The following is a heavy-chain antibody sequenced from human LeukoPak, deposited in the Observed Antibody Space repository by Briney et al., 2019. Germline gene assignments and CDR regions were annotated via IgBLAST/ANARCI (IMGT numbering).Heavy chain of an antibody. CDR2: IIPIFGTA. J-gene: IGHJ4*02. D-gene: IGHD5-18*01. V-gene: IGHV1-69*05. CDR3: ARDREQLNSFDY. CDR1: GGTFSSYA. Sequence: ASVKVSCKXSGGTFSSYAISWVRQAPGQGLEWMGRIIPIFGTANYSQKFQGRVTITTDESTSTAYMELSSLRSEDTAVYYCARDREQLNSFDYWGQGTLVTVSS.